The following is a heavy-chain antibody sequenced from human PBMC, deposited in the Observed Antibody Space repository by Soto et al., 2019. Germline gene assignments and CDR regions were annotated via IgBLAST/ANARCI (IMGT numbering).Heavy chain of an antibody. CDR1: GGSISSGDYY. V-gene: IGHV4-30-4*01. Sequence: SETLSLTCTVSGGSISSGDYYWSWIRQRPGKGLEWIGYIYYSGSTYYNPSLKSRVTISVDTSKNQFSLKLSSVTAADTAVYYCAREEYSGCDTGPFDYWGPGTLVTASS. CDR3: AREEYSGCDTGPFDY. D-gene: IGHD5-12*01. J-gene: IGHJ4*02. CDR2: IYYSGST.